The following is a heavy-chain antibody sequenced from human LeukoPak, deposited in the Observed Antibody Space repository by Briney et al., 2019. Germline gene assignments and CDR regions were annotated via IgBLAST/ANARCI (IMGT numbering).Heavy chain of an antibody. J-gene: IGHJ4*02. Sequence: GGSLRLSCAASAFTFSSYRLNWVRQAPGKGLEWVSYINTGSSTVYYADSVKGRFTISRDNAKNSLYLQMNSLRVEDTAVYYCATSGYCGGDCYLYFDYWGQGTLVTVSS. CDR3: ATSGYCGGDCYLYFDY. CDR1: AFTFSSYR. CDR2: INTGSSTV. D-gene: IGHD2-21*02. V-gene: IGHV3-48*04.